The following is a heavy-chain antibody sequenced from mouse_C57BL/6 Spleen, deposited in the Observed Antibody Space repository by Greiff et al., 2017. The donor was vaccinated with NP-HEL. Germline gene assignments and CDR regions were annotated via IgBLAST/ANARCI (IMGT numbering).Heavy chain of an antibody. Sequence: QVQLQQPGAELVKPGASVKMSCKASGYTFTSYWITWVKQRPGQGLEWIGDIYPGSGSTNYNEKFKSKATLTVDTSSSTAYMQLSSLTSEDSAVYYCARWGSNYETSFDYWGQGTTLTVSS. CDR2: IYPGSGST. D-gene: IGHD2-5*01. CDR1: GYTFTSYW. J-gene: IGHJ2*01. V-gene: IGHV1-55*01. CDR3: ARWGSNYETSFDY.